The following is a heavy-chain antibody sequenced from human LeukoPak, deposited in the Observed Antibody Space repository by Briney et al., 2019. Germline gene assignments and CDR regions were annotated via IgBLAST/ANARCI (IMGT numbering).Heavy chain of an antibody. V-gene: IGHV3-64D*06. D-gene: IGHD5-12*01. CDR2: ISTNGGST. J-gene: IGHJ4*02. Sequence: GGSLRLSCSASGFTFSTYAMHWVRQAPGKGLEYVSAISTNGGSTYYADSVKGRFAISRDNSKNTLYLQMSSLRAEDTAVYYCVKGFRGLRPNYFDYWGQGTLVTVSS. CDR1: GFTFSTYA. CDR3: VKGFRGLRPNYFDY.